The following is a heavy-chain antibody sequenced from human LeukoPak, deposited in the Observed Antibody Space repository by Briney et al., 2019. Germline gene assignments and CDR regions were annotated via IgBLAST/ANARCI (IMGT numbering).Heavy chain of an antibody. Sequence: PSETLSLTCTVSGGSISSGGYYWRWIRQHPGKGLEWIGYIYYSGSTYYNPSLKSRVTISVDTSKNQFSLRLSSVTAADTAVYYCARVRYYYDRSVHFDYWGQGTLVTVSS. J-gene: IGHJ4*02. V-gene: IGHV4-31*03. D-gene: IGHD3-22*01. CDR3: ARVRYYYDRSVHFDY. CDR1: GGSISSGGYY. CDR2: IYYSGST.